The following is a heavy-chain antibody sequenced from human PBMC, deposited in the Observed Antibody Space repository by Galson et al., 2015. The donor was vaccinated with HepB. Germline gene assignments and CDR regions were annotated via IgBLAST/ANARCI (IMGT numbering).Heavy chain of an antibody. CDR3: AREDLAGGLIWFREFHYYMDV. CDR2: ISSSSSTI. Sequence: SLRLSCAASGFTFSSYSMNWVRQAPGKGLEWVSYISSSSSTIYYADSVKGRFTISRDNAKNSLYLQMNSLRAEDTAVYYCAREDLAGGLIWFREFHYYMDVWGKGTTVTVSS. CDR1: GFTFSSYS. J-gene: IGHJ6*03. V-gene: IGHV3-48*01. D-gene: IGHD3-10*01.